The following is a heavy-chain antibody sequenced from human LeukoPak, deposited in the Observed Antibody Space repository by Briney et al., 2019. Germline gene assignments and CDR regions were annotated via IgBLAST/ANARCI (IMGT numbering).Heavy chain of an antibody. CDR2: INPNSGGS. CDR3: ASTYYCSSTSCYGPRQPFDY. Sequence: ASVKVSCKTSGYTFNAYYMHWVRQAPGQGLEWMGWINPNSGGSSYAQKFQGRVTMTSDTSINTAYMELSRLISDDTAVYYCASTYYCSSTSCYGPRQPFDYWGQGTLVTVSS. CDR1: GYTFNAYY. D-gene: IGHD2-2*01. J-gene: IGHJ4*02. V-gene: IGHV1-2*02.